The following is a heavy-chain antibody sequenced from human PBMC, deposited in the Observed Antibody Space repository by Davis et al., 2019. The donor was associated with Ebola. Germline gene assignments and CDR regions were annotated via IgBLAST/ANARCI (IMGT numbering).Heavy chain of an antibody. Sequence: PGGSLRLSCTVSGGSISSYYWSWIRQPAGKGLEWIGRIYTSGSTNYNPSLKSRVTISVDTSKNQFSLKLSSVTAADTAVYYCARSGSFYDFWSGYSDNWFDPWGQGTLVTVSS. CDR3: ARSGSFYDFWSGYSDNWFDP. CDR1: GGSISSYY. D-gene: IGHD3-3*01. J-gene: IGHJ5*02. CDR2: IYTSGST. V-gene: IGHV4-4*07.